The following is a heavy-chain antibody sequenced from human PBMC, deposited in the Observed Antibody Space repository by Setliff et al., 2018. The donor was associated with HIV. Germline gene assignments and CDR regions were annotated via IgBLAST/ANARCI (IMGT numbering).Heavy chain of an antibody. CDR3: VREMPGPPGALDL. D-gene: IGHD7-27*01. Sequence: GGSLRLSCAASGFIFSDYEMNWVRQSPGKGLVWVSHSNSDGSSTTYADSVRGRFTISRDNAKNTLYLQMNSLRAEDTAIYYCVREMPGPPGALDLWGHGTMVTVSS. V-gene: IGHV3-74*03. CDR1: GFIFSDYE. J-gene: IGHJ3*01. CDR2: SNSDGSST.